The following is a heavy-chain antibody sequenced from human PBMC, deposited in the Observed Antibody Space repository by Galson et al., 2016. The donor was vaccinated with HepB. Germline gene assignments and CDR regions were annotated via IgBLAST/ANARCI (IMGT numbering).Heavy chain of an antibody. CDR3: ARSRGTYLAYYGMDV. V-gene: IGHV4-38-2*02. Sequence: SETLSLTCNVSGYSISSGHQWSWIRQPPGKGLEWIGTIYYSGSTYYNPSLKSRVTLSADTSQNQFSLMLSTLTAADTAVYYCARSRGTYLAYYGMDVWGQGTTVTVSS. CDR2: IYYSGST. D-gene: IGHD3-10*01. CDR1: GYSISSGHQ. J-gene: IGHJ6*02.